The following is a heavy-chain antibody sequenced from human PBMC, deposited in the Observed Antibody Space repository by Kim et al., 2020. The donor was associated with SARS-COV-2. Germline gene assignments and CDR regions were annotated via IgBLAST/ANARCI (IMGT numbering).Heavy chain of an antibody. V-gene: IGHV3-30*18. J-gene: IGHJ4*02. Sequence: GGSLRLSCAASGFTFSSYGMHWVRQAPGKGLEWVAVISYDGSNKYYADSVKGRFTISRDNSKNTLYLQMNSLRAEDTAVYYCAKDKGRLRSRGISFDYWGQGTLVTVSS. CDR1: GFTFSSYG. CDR3: AKDKGRLRSRGISFDY. D-gene: IGHD4-17*01. CDR2: ISYDGSNK.